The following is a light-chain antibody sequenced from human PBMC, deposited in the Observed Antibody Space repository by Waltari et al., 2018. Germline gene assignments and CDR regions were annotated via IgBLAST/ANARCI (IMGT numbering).Light chain of an antibody. CDR2: GAS. CDR1: QSVSSN. Sequence: EIVMTQSPATLSVSPGERATPSCRASQSVSSNLAWYQQKPGQAPRLLIYGASTRATGIPARFSGSGSGTEFILTISSLQSEDFAVYYCQQYNNWPPYTFGQGTKLEIK. J-gene: IGKJ2*01. CDR3: QQYNNWPPYT. V-gene: IGKV3-15*01.